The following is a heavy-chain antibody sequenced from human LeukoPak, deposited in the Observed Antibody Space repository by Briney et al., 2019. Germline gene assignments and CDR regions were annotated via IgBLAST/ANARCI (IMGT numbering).Heavy chain of an antibody. CDR1: GFTFSSYG. J-gene: IGHJ4*02. CDR2: ISGSGGST. D-gene: IGHD3-10*01. V-gene: IGHV3-23*01. Sequence: GGTLRLSCAASGFTFSSYGMSWVRQAPGKGLEWVSAISGSGGSTYYADSVKGRFTISRDNSKNTLYLQMNSLRAEDTAVYYCAKDPRVLLWFGESDYWGQGTLVTVSS. CDR3: AKDPRVLLWFGESDY.